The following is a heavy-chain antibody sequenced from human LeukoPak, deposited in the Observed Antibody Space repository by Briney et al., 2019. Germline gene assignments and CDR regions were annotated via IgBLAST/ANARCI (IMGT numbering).Heavy chain of an antibody. D-gene: IGHD5-24*01. Sequence: PSQTLSLICSVSGDFVINDNSIWSWIRQHPEKGLEWIGHFHPAGTTYYNPSLKSRLTISIDTSKNHFSLEMTSMTAADTAVYYCTRGADDYKTGSWGQGTLVTVSS. CDR3: TRGADDYKTGS. CDR1: GDFVINDNSI. J-gene: IGHJ1*01. CDR2: FHPAGTT. V-gene: IGHV4-31*02.